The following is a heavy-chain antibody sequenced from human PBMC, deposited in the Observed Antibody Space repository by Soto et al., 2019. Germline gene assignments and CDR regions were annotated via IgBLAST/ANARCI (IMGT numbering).Heavy chain of an antibody. J-gene: IGHJ6*02. V-gene: IGHV1-3*01. CDR3: ARDYGDPVNGGMDV. CDR2: INAGNGNT. D-gene: IGHD4-17*01. CDR1: GYTFTTYA. Sequence: QVQLVQSGAEVKKPGASVKVSCKASGYTFTTYALHWVRQAPGQRLEWMGWINAGNGNTKYSQNFQGRVTITRDTSASTAYMELSSLRSEDTALYYCARDYGDPVNGGMDVWGQGTTVTVSS.